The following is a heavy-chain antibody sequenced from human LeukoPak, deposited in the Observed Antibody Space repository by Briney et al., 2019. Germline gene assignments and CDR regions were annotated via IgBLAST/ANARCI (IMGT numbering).Heavy chain of an antibody. CDR2: ISAYNGNT. CDR3: AREQNVDTAMAVDY. J-gene: IGHJ4*02. V-gene: IGHV1-18*01. Sequence: ASVKVSCKASGYTFTSYGISWVRQAPGQGLEWMGWISAYNGNTNYAQKLQGRVTMTTDTSTSTAYMELRSLRSDDTAVYYCAREQNVDTAMAVDYWGQGTLVTVSS. D-gene: IGHD5-18*01. CDR1: GYTFTSYG.